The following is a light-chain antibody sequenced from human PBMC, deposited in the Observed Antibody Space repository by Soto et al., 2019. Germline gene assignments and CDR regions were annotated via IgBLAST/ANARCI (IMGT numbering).Light chain of an antibody. CDR3: QSADSSGAYV. V-gene: IGLV3-25*02. Sequence: SYELTQPPSVSVSPGQTVRITCSGDTLPRQYPYWYQQKPGQAPVLIINKNSERPSGIPERFSGSTSGTTVTLTISGVQAEDEADYYCQSADSSGAYVFGTGTKVTVL. CDR1: TLPRQY. CDR2: KNS. J-gene: IGLJ1*01.